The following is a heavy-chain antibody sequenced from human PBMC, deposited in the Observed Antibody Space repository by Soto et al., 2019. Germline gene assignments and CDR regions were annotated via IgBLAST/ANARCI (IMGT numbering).Heavy chain of an antibody. CDR2: ISGSGGSP. Sequence: EVHLLESGGGLVQPGGSLRLSCAASGFTCSNYAMNWVRQAAGKGLEWVSAISGSGGSPYYADSGKGRFTISRDNSKSMLYLQINSLRADDTAVLDCAKDKGWDYGAYGDSSFDYWGQGNLVTVSS. CDR3: AKDKGWDYGAYGDSSFDY. V-gene: IGHV3-23*01. CDR1: GFTCSNYA. D-gene: IGHD4-17*01. J-gene: IGHJ4*02.